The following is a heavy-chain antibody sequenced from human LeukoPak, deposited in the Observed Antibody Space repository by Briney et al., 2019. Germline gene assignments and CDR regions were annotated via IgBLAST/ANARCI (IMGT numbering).Heavy chain of an antibody. J-gene: IGHJ4*02. V-gene: IGHV3-30*04. D-gene: IGHD3-10*01. CDR1: GFTFSSYA. CDR3: ARDMAPRVFDY. Sequence: PGGSLRLSCAASGFTFSSYAMHWVRQAPGKGLEWVAVISYDGSNKYYADSVKGRFTISRDNSKNTLYLQMNSLRAEDTAVYYCARDMAPRVFDYWGQGTLVTVSS. CDR2: ISYDGSNK.